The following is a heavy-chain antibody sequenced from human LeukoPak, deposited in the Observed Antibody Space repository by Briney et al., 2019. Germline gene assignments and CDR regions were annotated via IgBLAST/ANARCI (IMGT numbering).Heavy chain of an antibody. Sequence: PGGSLRLSCAASGFAFNTYAMHWVRQAPGKGLEWVTLIWHDGSHKFYIDSVRGRFTISRDNSKNTLYLQMNGLRDEDTAVYYCAKERGSTTHFDYWGQGTLVTVSS. V-gene: IGHV3-33*06. CDR1: GFAFNTYA. J-gene: IGHJ4*02. CDR2: IWHDGSHK. D-gene: IGHD2-2*01. CDR3: AKERGSTTHFDY.